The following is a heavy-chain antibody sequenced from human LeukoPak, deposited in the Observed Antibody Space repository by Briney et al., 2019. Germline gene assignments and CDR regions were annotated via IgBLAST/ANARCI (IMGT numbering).Heavy chain of an antibody. J-gene: IGHJ5*02. D-gene: IGHD3-22*01. CDR3: AREPPPYYYDSSGYYPTSS. Sequence: GGSLRLSCAASGFTFSSYEMNWVRQAPGKGLEWVSYISSSGSTIYYADSVKGRFTISRDNAKNSLYLQMNSLRAEDTAVYYCAREPPPYYYDSSGYYPTSSWGQGTLVTVSS. V-gene: IGHV3-48*03. CDR1: GFTFSSYE. CDR2: ISSSGSTI.